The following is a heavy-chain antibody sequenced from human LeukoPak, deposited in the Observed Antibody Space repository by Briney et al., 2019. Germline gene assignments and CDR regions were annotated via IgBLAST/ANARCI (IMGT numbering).Heavy chain of an antibody. CDR2: INHSGST. J-gene: IGHJ6*02. CDR1: GGSFSGYY. CDR3: ARVLVRGLYYYYSMDV. D-gene: IGHD3-10*01. Sequence: SETLSLTCAVYGGSFSGYYWSWIRQPPGKGLEWIGEINHSGSTNYNPSLKSRVTISVDTSKNQFSLKLSSVTAADTAVYHCARVLVRGLYYYYSMDVWGQGTTVTVSS. V-gene: IGHV4-34*01.